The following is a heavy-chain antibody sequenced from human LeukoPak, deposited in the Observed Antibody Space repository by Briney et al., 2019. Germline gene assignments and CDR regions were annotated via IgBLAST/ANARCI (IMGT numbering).Heavy chain of an antibody. CDR1: GFTFSSYA. CDR3: AKNEERNFWSGYSDY. V-gene: IGHV3-23*01. Sequence: PGGSLRLSCAASGFTFSSYAMSWVRQASGKGLEWVSAISGSGGSTYYADSVKGRFTISRDNSKNTLYLQMNSLRAEDTAVYYCAKNEERNFWSGYSDYWGQGTLVTVSS. CDR2: ISGSGGST. J-gene: IGHJ4*02. D-gene: IGHD3-3*01.